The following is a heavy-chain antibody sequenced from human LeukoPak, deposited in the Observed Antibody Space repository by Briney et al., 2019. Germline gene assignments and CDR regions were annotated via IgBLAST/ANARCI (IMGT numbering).Heavy chain of an antibody. CDR2: IKSDGSDT. J-gene: IGHJ4*02. CDR1: GFAFNTYW. V-gene: IGHV3-74*01. Sequence: GGSLRLSCAASGFAFNTYWMHWVRQAPGKGLVWVSRIKSDGSDTTYTDSVKGRFTISRDNAKNTLYLQMNSLSAEDTAMYFCARDSGYTFDYWGQGTLVTVSS. D-gene: IGHD3-22*01. CDR3: ARDSGYTFDY.